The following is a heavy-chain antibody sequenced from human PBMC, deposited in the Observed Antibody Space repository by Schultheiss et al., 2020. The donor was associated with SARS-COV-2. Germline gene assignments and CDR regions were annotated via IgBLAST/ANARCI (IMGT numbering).Heavy chain of an antibody. CDR3: AREDIVVVDGMDV. CDR1: GFTFSGSA. J-gene: IGHJ6*02. V-gene: IGHV3-73*01. D-gene: IGHD2-2*01. Sequence: GESLKISCAASGFTFSGSAMHWVRQASGKGLEWVGRIRSKANSYATAYAASVKGRFTISRDDSKNTLYLQMNSLRAEDTAVYYCAREDIVVVDGMDVWGQGTTVTVSS. CDR2: IRSKANSYAT.